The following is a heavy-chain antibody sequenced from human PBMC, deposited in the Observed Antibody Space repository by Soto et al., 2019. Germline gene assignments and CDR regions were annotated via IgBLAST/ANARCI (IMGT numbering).Heavy chain of an antibody. CDR2: IYYSGST. CDR3: ARASNDYYDSSGHPGFDP. D-gene: IGHD3-22*01. CDR1: GGSISSGGYY. J-gene: IGHJ5*02. Sequence: SETLSLTCTVSGGSISSGGYYWSWIRQHPGKGLEWIGYIYYSGSTYYNPSLKSRVTISVDTSKNQFSLKLSSVTAADTAVYYCARASNDYYDSSGHPGFDPWGQGTLVTVSS. V-gene: IGHV4-31*03.